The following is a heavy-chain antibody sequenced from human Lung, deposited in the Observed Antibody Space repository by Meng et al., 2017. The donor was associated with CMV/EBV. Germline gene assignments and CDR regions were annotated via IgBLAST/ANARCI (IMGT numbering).Heavy chain of an antibody. CDR1: GYTFTSYD. V-gene: IGHV1-8*01. CDR3: ATGNIVGATLDY. CDR2: MNPNSGNT. Sequence: SXXVSXXASGYTFTSYDINWVRQATGQGLGWMGWMNPNSGNTGYAQKFQGRVTMTRNTSISTAYMELSSLRCEDTAVYYCATGNIVGATLDYWGQGTLVTVSS. D-gene: IGHD1-26*01. J-gene: IGHJ4*02.